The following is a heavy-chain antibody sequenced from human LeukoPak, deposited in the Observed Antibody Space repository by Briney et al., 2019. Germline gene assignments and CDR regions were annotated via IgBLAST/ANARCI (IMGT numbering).Heavy chain of an antibody. CDR3: ALSGDWNDVFFDY. J-gene: IGHJ4*02. Sequence: GGSRRLACAASGFTFSSYGMHWGRQAPGKGLELVAFIRYDGSNKYYADSVRGRFTSSRDNANNSLYLQMNSLRAEDTAVYYCALSGDWNDVFFDYWGQGTLVTVSS. V-gene: IGHV3-30*02. CDR1: GFTFSSYG. CDR2: IRYDGSNK. D-gene: IGHD1-1*01.